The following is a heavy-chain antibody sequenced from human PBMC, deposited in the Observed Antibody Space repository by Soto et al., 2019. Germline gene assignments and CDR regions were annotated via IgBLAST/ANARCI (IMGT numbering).Heavy chain of an antibody. CDR3: AQAPVGATSGLNWFAP. J-gene: IGHJ5*02. V-gene: IGHV3-33*06. Sequence: GGSLRLSCAAFGFTFSSYGMHWVRQAPGKGLEWVAVIWYDGSNKYYADSVKGRFTISRDNSKNTLYLQMNSLRAEDTAVYYCAQAPVGATSGLNWFAPWGQGTLVTVSS. D-gene: IGHD1-26*01. CDR1: GFTFSSYG. CDR2: IWYDGSNK.